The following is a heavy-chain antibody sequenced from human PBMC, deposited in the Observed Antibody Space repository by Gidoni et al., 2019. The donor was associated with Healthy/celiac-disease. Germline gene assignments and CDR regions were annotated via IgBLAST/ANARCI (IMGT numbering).Heavy chain of an antibody. D-gene: IGHD2-15*01. CDR2: ISYDGSNK. CDR3: AKDLEGGYCSGGSCYSEDYYGMDV. Sequence: QVQLVESGVGVVQPGRSLRLSCAASGSTFSIFGMHSVRLAPGKGLEWVAVISYDGSNKYYADSVKGRFAISRDNSKNTLYLQMNSLRAEDTAVYYCAKDLEGGYCSGGSCYSEDYYGMDVWGQGTTVTVSS. J-gene: IGHJ6*02. V-gene: IGHV3-30*18. CDR1: GSTFSIFG.